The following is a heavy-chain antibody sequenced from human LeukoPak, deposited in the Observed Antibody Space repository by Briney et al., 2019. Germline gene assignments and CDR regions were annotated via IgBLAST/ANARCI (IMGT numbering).Heavy chain of an antibody. J-gene: IGHJ4*02. Sequence: GGCLRLSCAASGFTFSSYGMDWVRQAPGKGLEWVAVISYDGSNKYYADSVKGRFTISRDNSKNTLYLQMNSLRAEDTAVYYCARDLLDYWGQGTLVTVSS. CDR1: GFTFSSYG. CDR3: ARDLLDY. V-gene: IGHV3-30*19. CDR2: ISYDGSNK.